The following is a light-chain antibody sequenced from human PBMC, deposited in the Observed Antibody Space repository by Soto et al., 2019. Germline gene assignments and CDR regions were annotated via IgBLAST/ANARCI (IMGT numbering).Light chain of an antibody. CDR3: QSYDSSLSGSL. J-gene: IGLJ3*02. CDR2: ANS. Sequence: QSVLTQPPSVSGAPGQRVTISCTGSNSNIGAGYDVHWYQQLPGAAPKLLIHANSHRPSGVPDRFSGSRSGTSASLAITGLQGEDEADYFCQSYDSSLSGSLFGGGTKLTVL. CDR1: NSNIGAGYD. V-gene: IGLV1-40*01.